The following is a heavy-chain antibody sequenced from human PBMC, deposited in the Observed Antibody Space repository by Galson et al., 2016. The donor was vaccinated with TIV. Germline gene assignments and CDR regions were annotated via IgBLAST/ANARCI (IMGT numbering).Heavy chain of an antibody. J-gene: IGHJ4*02. D-gene: IGHD4-17*01. CDR2: ITSSSKFI. V-gene: IGHV3-21*01. Sequence: SLRLSCAASGFTLSDYGMNWVRQSPGKGLEWVSAITSSSKFIYYADSVKGRFSISRDNSKNTMYLHMNSLRTEDTAVYYCAKVGARGYGDYPYYLEYWGQGTLVTVSS. CDR3: AKVGARGYGDYPYYLEY. CDR1: GFTLSDYG.